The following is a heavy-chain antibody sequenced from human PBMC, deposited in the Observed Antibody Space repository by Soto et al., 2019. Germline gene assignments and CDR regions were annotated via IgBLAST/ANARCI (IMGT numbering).Heavy chain of an antibody. CDR2: IYYSGST. D-gene: IGHD2-21*02. V-gene: IGHV4-31*03. CDR3: AREGDPYCGGDCYYFDY. Sequence: QVQLQESGPGLVKPSQTLSLTCTVSGGSISSGGYYWSWIRQHPGKGLEWIGYIYYSGSTYYNPSLTSRVTISVDTSKNQFSLKLSSVTAADTAVYYCAREGDPYCGGDCYYFDYWGQGTLVTVSS. CDR1: GGSISSGGYY. J-gene: IGHJ4*02.